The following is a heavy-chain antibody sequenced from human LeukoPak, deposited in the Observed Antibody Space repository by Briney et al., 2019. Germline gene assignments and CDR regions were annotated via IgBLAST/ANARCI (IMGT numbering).Heavy chain of an antibody. D-gene: IGHD4-11*01. CDR3: AMTTVTTRTGFDY. Sequence: SETLSLTCSVSGGSISTYYWSWIRQPAGKGLEWIGRIYTSGSTNYNPSLKSRVTISVDTSKNQFSLKLSSVTAADTAVYYCAMTTVTTRTGFDYWGQGTLVTVSS. J-gene: IGHJ4*02. V-gene: IGHV4-4*07. CDR2: IYTSGST. CDR1: GGSISTYY.